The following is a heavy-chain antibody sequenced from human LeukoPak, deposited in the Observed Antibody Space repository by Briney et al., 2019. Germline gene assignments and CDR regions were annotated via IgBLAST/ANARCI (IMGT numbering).Heavy chain of an antibody. V-gene: IGHV3-23*01. CDR3: AKDRIAAAGPELDY. Sequence: GGSLRLSCAASGFTFSSYAMSWVRQAPGKGLEWVSAISGSAGSTYYADSVKGRFTISRDNSKNTLYLQMNSLRAEDTAIYYCAKDRIAAAGPELDYWGQGTLVTVSS. D-gene: IGHD6-13*01. J-gene: IGHJ4*02. CDR2: ISGSAGST. CDR1: GFTFSSYA.